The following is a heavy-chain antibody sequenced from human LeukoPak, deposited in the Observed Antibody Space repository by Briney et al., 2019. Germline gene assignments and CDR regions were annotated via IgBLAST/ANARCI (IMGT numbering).Heavy chain of an antibody. D-gene: IGHD3-9*01. CDR2: ISGSGGST. V-gene: IGHV3-23*01. CDR3: AKDRSKNYDILTGYYW. CDR1: GFTFSSYD. J-gene: IGHJ4*02. Sequence: PGGSLRLSCAASGFTFSSYDMSWVRQAPGKGLEWVSAISGSGGSTYYADSVKGRFTISRDNSKNTLYMQMNSLRAEDTAVYYCAKDRSKNYDILTGYYWWGQGTLVTVSS.